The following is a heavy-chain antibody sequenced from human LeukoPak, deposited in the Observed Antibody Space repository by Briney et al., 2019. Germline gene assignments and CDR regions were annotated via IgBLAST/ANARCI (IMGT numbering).Heavy chain of an antibody. V-gene: IGHV3-30*04. Sequence: HPGGSLRLSCAASGFTFSSYAMSWVRQAPGKGLEWVAVISYDGSNKYYADSVKGRFTISRDNSKNTLYLQMNSLRAEDTAVYYCARDDSDKGRDTYGSGSNRAFDIWGQGTMVTVSS. J-gene: IGHJ3*02. D-gene: IGHD3-10*01. CDR3: ARDDSDKGRDTYGSGSNRAFDI. CDR1: GFTFSSYA. CDR2: ISYDGSNK.